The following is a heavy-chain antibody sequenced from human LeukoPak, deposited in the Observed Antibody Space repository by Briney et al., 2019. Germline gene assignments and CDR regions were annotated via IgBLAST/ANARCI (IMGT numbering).Heavy chain of an antibody. J-gene: IGHJ3*02. V-gene: IGHV1-2*02. CDR1: GYTFTGYY. CDR3: ASYDFWSGYYIDAFDI. D-gene: IGHD3-3*01. Sequence: ASVKDSCKASGYTFTGYYMHWVRQAPGQGLEWMGWINPNSGGTNYAQKFQGRVTMTRDTSISTAYMELSRLRSDDTAVYYCASYDFWSGYYIDAFDIWGQGTMVTVSS. CDR2: INPNSGGT.